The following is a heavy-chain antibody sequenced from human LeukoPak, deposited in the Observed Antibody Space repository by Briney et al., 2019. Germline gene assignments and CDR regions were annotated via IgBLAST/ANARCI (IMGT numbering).Heavy chain of an antibody. CDR1: GKTLTELS. D-gene: IGHD6-13*01. J-gene: IGHJ3*01. CDR2: FDPEDGET. Sequence: GASGKVSGKVSGKTLTELSIHWVRQAPGKGLEWRGGFDPEDGETIYAQKFQGRVTMTEDTSTDTAYMELSSLRSEDTAVYYCAKEVAEVGTGAFDFWGQGTMVSVSS. V-gene: IGHV1-24*01. CDR3: AKEVAEVGTGAFDF.